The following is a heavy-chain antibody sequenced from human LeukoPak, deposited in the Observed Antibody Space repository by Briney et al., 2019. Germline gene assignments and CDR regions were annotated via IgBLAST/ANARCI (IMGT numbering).Heavy chain of an antibody. CDR3: ASHKGF. CDR1: GGSISYNY. J-gene: IGHJ4*02. CDR2: IYYSGST. Sequence: SKTLSLTCTVSGGSISYNYWSWFRQPPGKGLEWIGYIYYSGSTNYNPSLKSRVTISVDTSKSQFSLKLSSVTAADTAVYYCASHKGFWGQGTLVTVSS. V-gene: IGHV4-59*01.